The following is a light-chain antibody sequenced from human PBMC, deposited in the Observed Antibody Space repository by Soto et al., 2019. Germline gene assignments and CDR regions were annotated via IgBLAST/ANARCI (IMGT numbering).Light chain of an antibody. CDR2: GAS. CDR3: QQYDNSIT. Sequence: EIVLTQSPGTLSLSPGEGATLSCRASQSVSSNNLAWYHQKPGQPPRLLIYGASSRATGIPDRFSGSGSGTDFTLTISRLEPEDFAVYYCQQYDNSITFGQGTRLELE. J-gene: IGKJ5*01. CDR1: QSVSSNN. V-gene: IGKV3-20*01.